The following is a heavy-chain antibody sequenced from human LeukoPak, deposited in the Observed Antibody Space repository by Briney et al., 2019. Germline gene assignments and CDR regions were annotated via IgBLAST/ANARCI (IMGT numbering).Heavy chain of an antibody. Sequence: GASVKVSCKAPGYTFTSYYIYWMRQAHGHGLDWMGIINPSGGRTNYAHKFQGRVTMTRDMSTSTVYMELSSLRSEDTAVYYCARGAHVRMYDSNHNCFDPWGQGTLVTVSS. CDR2: INPSGGRT. CDR1: GYTFTSYY. CDR3: ARGAHVRMYDSNHNCFDP. J-gene: IGHJ5*02. V-gene: IGHV1-46*01. D-gene: IGHD3-22*01.